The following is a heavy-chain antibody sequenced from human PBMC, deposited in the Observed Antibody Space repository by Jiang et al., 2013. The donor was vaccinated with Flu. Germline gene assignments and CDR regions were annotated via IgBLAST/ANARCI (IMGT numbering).Heavy chain of an antibody. CDR1: GGSISSYY. D-gene: IGHD2-8*02. CDR2: IYYSGTT. J-gene: IGHJ6*02. CDR3: ARDTDYYYYGMEV. Sequence: TLSLTCTVSGGSISSYYWSWIRQSPGKGLEWIGYIYYSGTTNYNPSLKSRVTISVDKSKNQFSLKLSSVTAADTAVYYCARDTDYYYYGMEVWGQGTTVTVSS. V-gene: IGHV4-59*13.